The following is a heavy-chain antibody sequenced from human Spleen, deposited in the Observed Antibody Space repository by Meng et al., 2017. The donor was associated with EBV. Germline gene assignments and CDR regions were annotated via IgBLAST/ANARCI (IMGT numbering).Heavy chain of an antibody. CDR1: GGSVSSGSYY. D-gene: IGHD5-18*01. CDR2: MHYTGIT. V-gene: IGHV4-61*01. Sequence: QAPLQESGPGLVKPSATLSLTCTVSGGSVSSGSYYWSWIRQPPGKGLEWIGYMHYTGITHYNPSLKSRVTISVDTSKNQFSLKLSSVTAADTAVYYCARLVYVDTTMVTAIDYWGQGTLVTVSS. CDR3: ARLVYVDTTMVTAIDY. J-gene: IGHJ4*02.